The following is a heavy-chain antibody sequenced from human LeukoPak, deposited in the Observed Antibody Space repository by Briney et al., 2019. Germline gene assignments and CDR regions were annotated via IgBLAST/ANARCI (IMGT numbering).Heavy chain of an antibody. CDR3: ARGLRYFDWSH. J-gene: IGHJ1*01. CDR2: IKQDGSEK. Sequence: GGSLRLSCAASGFTFSSYWMSWVRQAPGKGLGWVANIKQDGSEKYYVDSVKGRFTISRDNAKNSLYLQMNSLRAEGTAVYYCARGLRYFDWSHWGQGTLVTVSS. CDR1: GFTFSSYW. D-gene: IGHD3-9*01. V-gene: IGHV3-7*04.